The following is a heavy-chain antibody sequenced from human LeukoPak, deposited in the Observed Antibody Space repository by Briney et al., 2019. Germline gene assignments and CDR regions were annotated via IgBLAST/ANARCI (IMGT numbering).Heavy chain of an antibody. CDR3: AKELSSGWYRYYFDY. V-gene: IGHV3-23*01. D-gene: IGHD6-19*01. Sequence: GALRLSCAASGFTFSSYGMSWVRQAPGKGLEWVSAISGSGGSTYYADSVKGRFTISRDNSKNTLYLQMNSLRAEDTAVYYCAKELSSGWYRYYFDYWGQGTLVTVSS. CDR1: GFTFSSYG. J-gene: IGHJ4*02. CDR2: ISGSGGST.